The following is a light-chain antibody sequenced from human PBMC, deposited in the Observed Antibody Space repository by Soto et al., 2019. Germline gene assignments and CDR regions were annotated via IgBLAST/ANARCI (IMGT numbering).Light chain of an antibody. Sequence: DIQMTQSPSTLSASVGDRVTITCRASQSISSWLAWYQKKPGIAPKLLIYEASTLETGVPSRFSGSGFGTEFTLTISSLQPDDFATFYCQHYNGYPLTFGGGTKVEIK. CDR2: EAS. CDR3: QHYNGYPLT. J-gene: IGKJ4*01. V-gene: IGKV1-5*03. CDR1: QSISSW.